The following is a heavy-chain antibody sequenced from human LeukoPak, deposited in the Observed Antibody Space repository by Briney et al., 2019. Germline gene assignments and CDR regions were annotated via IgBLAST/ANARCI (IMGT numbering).Heavy chain of an antibody. D-gene: IGHD3-22*01. Sequence: GGSLRLSCAASGFTFSSYAMSWVRQAPGKGLEWVSAISGSGGSTYYADSVKGRFTISRDNSKNTLYPQMNSLRAEDTAVYYCAKELRITMIVVVIPDFDYWGQGTLVTVSS. CDR1: GFTFSSYA. CDR3: AKELRITMIVVVIPDFDY. V-gene: IGHV3-23*01. CDR2: ISGSGGST. J-gene: IGHJ4*02.